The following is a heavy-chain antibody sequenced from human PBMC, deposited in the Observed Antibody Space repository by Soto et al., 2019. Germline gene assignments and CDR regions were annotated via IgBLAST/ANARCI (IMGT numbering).Heavy chain of an antibody. Sequence: QVQLQESGPGLVKPSETLSLTCTVSGGSISRYYWSWIRQPPGKGLEWIGYMHNTGRTVYNPSFKSRVTLSVDTSKNQFSLKLNSVTAADTVVYYGARDLWGYCGTDCYPLDVWGQGTTVTVSS. D-gene: IGHD2-21*02. CDR3: ARDLWGYCGTDCYPLDV. CDR2: MHNTGRT. J-gene: IGHJ6*02. CDR1: GGSISRYY. V-gene: IGHV4-59*01.